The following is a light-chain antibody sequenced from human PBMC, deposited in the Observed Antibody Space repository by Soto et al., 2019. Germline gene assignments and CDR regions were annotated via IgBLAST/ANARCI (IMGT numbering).Light chain of an antibody. Sequence: EIVLTQSPATLSLSPGERATLSCRASQSVSSHLAWYQHKPGQAPRLLIYDASNRATGIPARFSGSGSETDFTLTISSLEPEDFAVYYCQQRLNWPITFGQGTRLGIK. J-gene: IGKJ5*01. CDR2: DAS. CDR3: QQRLNWPIT. V-gene: IGKV3-11*01. CDR1: QSVSSH.